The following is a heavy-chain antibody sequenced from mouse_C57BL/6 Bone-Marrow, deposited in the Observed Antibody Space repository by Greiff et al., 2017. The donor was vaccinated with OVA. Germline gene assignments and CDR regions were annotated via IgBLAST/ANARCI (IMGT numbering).Heavy chain of an antibody. V-gene: IGHV5-17*01. D-gene: IGHD1-1*01. CDR3: ARDYVEAMDY. J-gene: IGHJ4*01. CDR1: GFTFSDYG. Sequence: EVHLVESGGGLVKPGGSLKLSCAASGFTFSDYGMHWGRQAPEKGLEWVAYISSGSSTIYYAATVKGRFTSSRDNAKNTLFLQMTSLRSEDTAMYYFARDYVEAMDYWGQGTSVTVSS. CDR2: ISSGSSTI.